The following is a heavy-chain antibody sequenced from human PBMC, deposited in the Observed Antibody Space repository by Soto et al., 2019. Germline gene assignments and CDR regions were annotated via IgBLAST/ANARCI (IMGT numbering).Heavy chain of an antibody. V-gene: IGHV3-11*06. J-gene: IGHJ6*02. Sequence: GGSLRLSXAASGFTFSDYYMSWIRQAPGKGLEWVSYISSSSSYTNYADSVKGRFTISRDNAKNSLYLQMNSLRAEDTAVYYCAGYCSSTGCYTLGGMDVWGQGTTVTVSS. CDR1: GFTFSDYY. D-gene: IGHD2-2*02. CDR2: ISSSSSYT. CDR3: AGYCSSTGCYTLGGMDV.